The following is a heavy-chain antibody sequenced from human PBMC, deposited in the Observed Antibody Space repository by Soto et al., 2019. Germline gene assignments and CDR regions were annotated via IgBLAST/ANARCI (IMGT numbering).Heavy chain of an antibody. CDR3: ARLVGYSYGSYYYYYGMDV. V-gene: IGHV4-39*01. CDR1: GGSISRSSYY. D-gene: IGHD5-18*01. CDR2: IYYSGST. J-gene: IGHJ6*02. Sequence: SEALSLTCTVSGGSISRSSYYWGWIRQPPGKRLEWIGSIYYSGSTYYNPSLKSRVTISVDTSKNQFSLKLSSVTAADTAVYYCARLVGYSYGSYYYYYGMDVWGQGTTVTVSS.